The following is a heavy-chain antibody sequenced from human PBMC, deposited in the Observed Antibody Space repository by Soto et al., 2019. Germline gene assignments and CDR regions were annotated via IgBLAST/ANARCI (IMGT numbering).Heavy chain of an antibody. J-gene: IGHJ2*01. CDR2: INPNSGGT. Sequence: QVQLVQSGAEVKKPGASVKVSCKASGYTFTGYYMHWVRQAPGQGLEWMGWINPNSGGTNYAQKFQGWVTMTRDTSISTAYMELSRLRSDDTAVYYCARVKTGGESNWYFDLWGRGTLVTVSS. CDR3: ARVKTGGESNWYFDL. D-gene: IGHD3-16*01. CDR1: GYTFTGYY. V-gene: IGHV1-2*04.